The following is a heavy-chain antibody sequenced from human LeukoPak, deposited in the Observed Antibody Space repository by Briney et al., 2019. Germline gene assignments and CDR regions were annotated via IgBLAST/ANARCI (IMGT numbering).Heavy chain of an antibody. V-gene: IGHV3-30*02. Sequence: GGSLRLSCAASGFTFSSYGMHWVRQAPGKGLEWVAFIRYDGSNKYYADSVKGRFTISRDNSKNTLYLKMNSLRAEDTAVYYCAKDLMVERALDYWGQGTLVTVSS. D-gene: IGHD2-8*01. CDR3: AKDLMVERALDY. J-gene: IGHJ4*02. CDR1: GFTFSSYG. CDR2: IRYDGSNK.